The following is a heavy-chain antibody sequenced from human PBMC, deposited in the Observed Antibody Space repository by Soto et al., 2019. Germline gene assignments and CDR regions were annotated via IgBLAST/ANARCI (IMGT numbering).Heavy chain of an antibody. CDR3: ASPRAVTSGWDR. V-gene: IGHV3-7*01. CDR1: GFALSYW. CDR2: IKEEGSEI. Sequence: GGSLRLSCTPSGFALSYWMSWVRQAPGKGLEWVANIKEEGSEIQYVDSVKGRFTISRDTAKNSLYLEMNRLRVEDTAVYYCASPRAVTSGWDRWGQGTLVTVSS. J-gene: IGHJ5*02. D-gene: IGHD4-17*01.